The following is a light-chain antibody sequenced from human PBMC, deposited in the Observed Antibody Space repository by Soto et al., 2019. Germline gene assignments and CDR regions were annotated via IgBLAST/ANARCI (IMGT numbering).Light chain of an antibody. V-gene: IGLV2-11*01. CDR2: DVS. Sequence: QSVLTQPRSVSGSPGQSVTVSCIGTSXDVGDYNSVSWYQQHPGKAPKLMIYDVSKRPSGVPDRFSGSKSGNTASLTISGLQTEDEADYYCCSYVGGYSYVFGIGTKVTVL. CDR3: CSYVGGYSYV. J-gene: IGLJ1*01. CDR1: SXDVGDYNS.